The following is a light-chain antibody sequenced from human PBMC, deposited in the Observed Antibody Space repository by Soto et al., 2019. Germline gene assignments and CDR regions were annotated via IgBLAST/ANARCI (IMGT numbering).Light chain of an antibody. CDR1: QSLLHRNGYNY. V-gene: IGKV2-28*01. Sequence: EIVMTQSPASLPVIPGEPASISCRSSQSLLHRNGYNYMDWYLQKPGQSPKRLIYLSSDRASGVPDRLSASGSGTDFTLKISRVEPEDVGVYYCMQALQTPFTFGPGTKVDIK. J-gene: IGKJ3*01. CDR3: MQALQTPFT. CDR2: LSS.